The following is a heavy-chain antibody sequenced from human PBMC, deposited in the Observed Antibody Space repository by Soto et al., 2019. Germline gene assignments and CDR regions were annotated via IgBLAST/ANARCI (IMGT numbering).Heavy chain of an antibody. CDR2: IYYSGST. J-gene: IGHJ5*02. D-gene: IGHD2-15*01. V-gene: IGHV4-30-4*01. Sequence: SETLSLTCTVSGGSISSGDYYWSWIRQPPGKGLEWIGYIYYSGSTYYNPSLKSRVTISVDTSKNQFSLKLSSVTAADAAVYYCARALGCSGGSCYSVWFDPWGQGTLVTVSS. CDR3: ARALGCSGGSCYSVWFDP. CDR1: GGSISSGDYY.